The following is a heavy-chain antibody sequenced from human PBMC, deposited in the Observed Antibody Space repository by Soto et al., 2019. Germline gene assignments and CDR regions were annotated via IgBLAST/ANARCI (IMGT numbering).Heavy chain of an antibody. Sequence: QITLKESGPTLVKPTETLTLTCTFSGFSLTSTAVGVNWIRQPPGKALEWLALIYWDDDNHYNPSLKNRLTITXXXXXXXVXLTMTNMDPVDTATYYCAHGSGWLSDYWGQGTLVTVSS. CDR1: GFSLTSTAVG. CDR3: AHGSGWLSDY. J-gene: IGHJ4*02. D-gene: IGHD6-19*01. CDR2: IYWDDDN. V-gene: IGHV2-5*02.